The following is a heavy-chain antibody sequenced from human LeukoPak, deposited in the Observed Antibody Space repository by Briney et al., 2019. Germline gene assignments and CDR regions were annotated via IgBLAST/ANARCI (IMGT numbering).Heavy chain of an antibody. CDR1: GYTFTGYY. J-gene: IGHJ4*02. Sequence: GASVKVSCKVSGYTFTGYYMHWVRQAPGQGLEWMGWINPNSGGTNYAQKFQGRVTMTRDTSISTAYMELSRLRSDDTAVYYCARGSVQSCSSTSCYVVLGFDYWGQGTLVTVSS. D-gene: IGHD2-2*01. V-gene: IGHV1-2*02. CDR2: INPNSGGT. CDR3: ARGSVQSCSSTSCYVVLGFDY.